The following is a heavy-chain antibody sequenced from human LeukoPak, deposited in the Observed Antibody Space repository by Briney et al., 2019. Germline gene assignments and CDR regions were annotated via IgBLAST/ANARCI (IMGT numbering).Heavy chain of an antibody. D-gene: IGHD1-26*01. Sequence: TPSETLSLTCSVSGYSISSGYYWGWIRQPPGKGLEWIGSIYYSGSTYYNPSLKSRISMSVDTSNNQYSLKLTSVTAAGTGVYYCASTIVGASDDYWGQGTLVTVAS. CDR3: ASTIVGASDDY. J-gene: IGHJ4*02. V-gene: IGHV4-38-2*02. CDR1: GYSISSGYY. CDR2: IYYSGST.